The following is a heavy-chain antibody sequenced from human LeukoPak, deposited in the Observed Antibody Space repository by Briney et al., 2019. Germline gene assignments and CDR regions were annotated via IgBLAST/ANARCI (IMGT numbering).Heavy chain of an antibody. V-gene: IGHV1-18*01. Sequence: ASVKVSCKASGYTFTSYGISWVRQAPGQGLKWMGWISAYNGNTNYAQKLQGRVTMTTDTSTSTAYMELRSLRSEDTAVYCCAIPYSSSWYGDYWGQGTLVTVSS. CDR2: ISAYNGNT. D-gene: IGHD6-13*01. J-gene: IGHJ4*02. CDR3: AIPYSSSWYGDY. CDR1: GYTFTSYG.